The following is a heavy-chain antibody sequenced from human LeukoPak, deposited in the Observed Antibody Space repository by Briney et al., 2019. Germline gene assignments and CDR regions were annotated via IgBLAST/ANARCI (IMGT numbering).Heavy chain of an antibody. D-gene: IGHD5-24*01. V-gene: IGHV1-46*01. J-gene: IGHJ3*01. CDR3: ARIRDGYNDAYDL. CDR1: GYTFTGYY. CDR2: INPDGGNT. Sequence: GASLKVSCQASGYTFTGYYMHWVRQAPGQVLEWVGLINPDGGNTNYAQNFQGRVTLTRDTSTSTVYMELRSLRSEDTAIYYCARIRDGYNDAYDLWGQGTVVTVPS.